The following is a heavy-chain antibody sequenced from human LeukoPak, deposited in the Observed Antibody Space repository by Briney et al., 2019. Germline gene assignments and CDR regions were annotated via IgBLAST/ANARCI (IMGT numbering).Heavy chain of an antibody. Sequence: SETLSLTCTVSGGSISSSSYYWGWIRQPPGKGLEWIGSIYYSGSTYYNPSLKSRVTISADTSKNQFSLKLSSVTAADTAVYHCAKNGQSGFSFAPWGRGTLVTVSS. V-gene: IGHV4-39*07. CDR1: GGSISSSSYY. J-gene: IGHJ5*02. D-gene: IGHD1-26*01. CDR3: AKNGQSGFSFAP. CDR2: IYYSGST.